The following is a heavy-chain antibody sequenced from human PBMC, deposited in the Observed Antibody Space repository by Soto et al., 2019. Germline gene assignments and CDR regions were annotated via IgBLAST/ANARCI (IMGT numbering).Heavy chain of an antibody. Sequence: PSETLSLTCTVSGGSISSGGYYWSWIRQHPGKGLEWIGNIFYNGITYYNPSLKSRVTISVDTSENQFSLKMTSVTAADTAVYYCAREFADSVLDPWGQGTLVTVSS. CDR3: AREFADSVLDP. CDR1: GGSISSGGYY. J-gene: IGHJ5*02. D-gene: IGHD2-21*02. V-gene: IGHV4-31*03. CDR2: IFYNGIT.